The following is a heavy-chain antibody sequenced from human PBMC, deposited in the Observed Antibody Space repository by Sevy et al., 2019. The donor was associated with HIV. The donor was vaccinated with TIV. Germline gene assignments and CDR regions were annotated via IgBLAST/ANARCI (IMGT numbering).Heavy chain of an antibody. Sequence: LSLTCAATGFTFSDYYMSWIRQAPGKGLEWVSYIDRSGSTINYADSVKGRFTISRDNAKKSVYLQINSLRAEDTAVYYCARENTMIEEPGWFDPWGQGTLVTVSS. CDR3: ARENTMIEEPGWFDP. J-gene: IGHJ5*02. CDR2: IDRSGSTI. CDR1: GFTFSDYY. V-gene: IGHV3-11*01. D-gene: IGHD3-22*01.